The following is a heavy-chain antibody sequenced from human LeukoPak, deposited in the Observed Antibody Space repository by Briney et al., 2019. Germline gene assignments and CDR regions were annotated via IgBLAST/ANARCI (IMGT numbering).Heavy chain of an antibody. Sequence: GGSLRLSCAASGFSFCDSDMNWFRQAPGEGRQWVANINYLGLRTYYADSVKGRFTIARDNSKNMLFLQMDGLRVEDTALYYCAKDPNWEGGYWGQGTLVTVSS. V-gene: IGHV3-23*01. CDR1: GFSFCDSD. CDR2: INYLGLRT. D-gene: IGHD1-26*01. J-gene: IGHJ4*02. CDR3: AKDPNWEGGY.